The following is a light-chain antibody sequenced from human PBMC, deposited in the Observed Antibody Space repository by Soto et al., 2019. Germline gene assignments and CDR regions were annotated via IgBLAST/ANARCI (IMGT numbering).Light chain of an antibody. CDR2: DAS. CDR3: QQSNNWPKT. J-gene: IGKJ1*01. Sequence: EIVMTQSPDTLSVSPRETATLPCRASQSVGSNLAWYQQKPGQAPRLLISDASTRAAGLPARFSGSGSGTEFTLTISSLQSEDFAVYYCQQSNNWPKTFGQGTKVDIK. CDR1: QSVGSN. V-gene: IGKV3-15*01.